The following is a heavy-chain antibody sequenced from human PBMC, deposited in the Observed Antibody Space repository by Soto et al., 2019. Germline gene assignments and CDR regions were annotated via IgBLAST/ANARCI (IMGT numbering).Heavy chain of an antibody. V-gene: IGHV3-23*01. D-gene: IGHD6-19*01. CDR2: ISGSGGST. Sequence: GGSLRLSCAASGFTFGSCAMGWVRQAPGKGLKWVSAISGSGGSTYYADSVKGRFTISRDNSKNTLYLQMNSLRAEDTALYYCAKDRSSGWSFDIWGQGTMVTVSS. CDR1: GFTFGSCA. J-gene: IGHJ3*02. CDR3: AKDRSSGWSFDI.